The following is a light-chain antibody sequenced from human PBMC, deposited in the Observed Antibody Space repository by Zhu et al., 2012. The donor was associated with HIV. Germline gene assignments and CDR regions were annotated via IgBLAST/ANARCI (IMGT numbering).Light chain of an antibody. CDR1: GISNR. CDR2: GAS. J-gene: IGKJ4*01. V-gene: IGKV1-9*01. Sequence: DIQIDPVSILPVCICRRQSHHHLPGQSGISNRLAWYHQKAGKAPKLLIYGASIVQTGVPSRFSGSGSGTEFTLTISSLQPEDFATYFCQHLTLYPTFGGGSKVEIK. CDR3: QHLTLYPT.